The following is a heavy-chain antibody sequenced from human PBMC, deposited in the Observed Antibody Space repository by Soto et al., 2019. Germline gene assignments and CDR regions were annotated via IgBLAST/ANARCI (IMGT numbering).Heavy chain of an antibody. J-gene: IGHJ4*02. CDR3: AREVGALDY. V-gene: IGHV1-69*01. CDR1: GGGIKIYA. CDR2: IIPLFGTP. D-gene: IGHD1-26*01. Sequence: KASWGARGGGIKIYARSSVRPAPGQGREWMGGIIPLFGTPKYAQKFQGRVTITADESTSTAYMELSSLRSEDTAVYDSAREVGALDYWGQGTLVTVTS.